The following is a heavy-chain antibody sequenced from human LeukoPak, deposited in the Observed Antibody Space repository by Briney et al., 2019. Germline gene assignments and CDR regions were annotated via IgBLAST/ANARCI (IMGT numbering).Heavy chain of an antibody. J-gene: IGHJ4*02. V-gene: IGHV4-39*01. D-gene: IGHD3-10*01. CDR1: GGSLSSTNYY. CDR3: VRHLGGGFGEFLHSDF. CDR2: IYYSRRT. Sequence: PSETLSLTCCVSGGSLSSTNYYWGWIRQPPGKGLQWLRSIYYSRRTYYNPSLKSRVTVSIDTYKPQFSLKLSSVTAAATAVYYCVRHLGGGFGEFLHSDFWGQGTLVTVSS.